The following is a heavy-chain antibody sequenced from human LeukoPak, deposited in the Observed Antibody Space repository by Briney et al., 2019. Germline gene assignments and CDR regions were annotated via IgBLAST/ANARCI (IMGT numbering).Heavy chain of an antibody. CDR1: GYIFTSYA. CDR2: INAGNGNT. D-gene: IGHD1-26*01. J-gene: IGHJ6*02. Sequence: GASVKVSCKASGYIFTSYAMHWVRQAPGQRLEWMGWINAGNGNTKFSQKFQGRVTITRDTSASTACMELSSLRSEDTAVYYCARFLGGSYGMDVWGQGTTVTVSS. V-gene: IGHV1-3*01. CDR3: ARFLGGSYGMDV.